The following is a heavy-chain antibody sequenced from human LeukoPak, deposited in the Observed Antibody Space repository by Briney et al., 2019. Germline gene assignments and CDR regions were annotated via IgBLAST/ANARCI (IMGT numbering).Heavy chain of an antibody. CDR2: IHYSGST. V-gene: IGHV4-59*01. D-gene: IGHD1-26*01. J-gene: IGHJ3*02. CDR3: ATTGPSGSYGGYAFDI. CDR1: GGSISSSY. Sequence: SETLSLTCTVSGGSISSSYWSWIRQPPGKRPEWIGYIHYSGSTNYNPSLKSRVTISVDTSKNQFSLKLSSVTAADTAVYYCATTGPSGSYGGYAFDIWGQGTMVTVSS.